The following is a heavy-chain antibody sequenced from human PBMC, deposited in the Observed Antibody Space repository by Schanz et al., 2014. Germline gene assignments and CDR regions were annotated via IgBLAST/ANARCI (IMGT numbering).Heavy chain of an antibody. Sequence: QVQLVQSGAEVKKPGASVKVSCKASGYTFTSYDINWVRQATGQGLEWMGWISPYNGHTEYGKKFQGRFTMTTDTSTTTAYLELRSLTSDDTAVFYCARVHIATYRYNSPGAFDIWGQGTRVTVSS. CDR1: GYTFTSYD. J-gene: IGHJ3*02. D-gene: IGHD3-16*02. CDR3: ARVHIATYRYNSPGAFDI. CDR2: ISPYNGHT. V-gene: IGHV1-18*01.